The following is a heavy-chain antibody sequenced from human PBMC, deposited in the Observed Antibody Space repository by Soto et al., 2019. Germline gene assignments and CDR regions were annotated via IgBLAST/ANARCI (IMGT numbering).Heavy chain of an antibody. CDR3: ARGSNPYYYGSGSFNRKFTYYYYMDV. V-gene: IGHV4-34*01. CDR1: GGSFSGYY. J-gene: IGHJ6*03. CDR2: INHSGST. D-gene: IGHD3-10*01. Sequence: SETLSLTCAVYGGSFSGYYWSWIRQPPGKGLEWIGEINHSGSTNYNPSLKSRVTISVDTSKNQFSLKLSSVTAADTAVYYCARGSNPYYYGSGSFNRKFTYYYYMDVWGKGTTVTVSS.